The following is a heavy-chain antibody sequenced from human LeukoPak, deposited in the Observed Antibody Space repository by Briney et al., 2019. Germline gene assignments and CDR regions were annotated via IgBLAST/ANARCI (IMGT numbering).Heavy chain of an antibody. D-gene: IGHD6-13*01. V-gene: IGHV3-33*01. CDR3: ARDISQQVIDY. Sequence: GGSLRLSCAASGFTFSSYGMHWVRQAPGKGLEWVAVIWHDGSNKYYGDSVKGRFTISRDNSKNTLYLEMNSLRAEDTAVYYCARDISQQVIDYWGQGTLVTVSS. CDR1: GFTFSSYG. CDR2: IWHDGSNK. J-gene: IGHJ4*02.